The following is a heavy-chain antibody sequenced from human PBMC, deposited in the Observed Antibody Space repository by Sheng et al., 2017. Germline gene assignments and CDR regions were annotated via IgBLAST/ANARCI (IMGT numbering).Heavy chain of an antibody. J-gene: IGHJ4*02. Sequence: QVQLVESGGGVVQPGRSVRLSCAASGFKFRTYGMHWARQAPGKGLEWVAAIWHDGSNQYFADSVKGRFTISRDNSKNTLYLQMNSLRAEDTAVYYCAKRPSGYQLVIGFFDNWGQGTLVTVSS. D-gene: IGHD6-13*01. CDR2: IWHDGSNQ. CDR3: AKRPSGYQLVIGFFDN. V-gene: IGHV3-33*06. CDR1: GFKFRTYG.